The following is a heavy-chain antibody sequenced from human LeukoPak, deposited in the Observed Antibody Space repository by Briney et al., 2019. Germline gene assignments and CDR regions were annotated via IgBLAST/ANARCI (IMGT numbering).Heavy chain of an antibody. CDR1: RFTFSSYG. V-gene: IGHV3-30*18. CDR2: ISYDGSNK. CDR3: AKDHYDYVSRDAFDI. D-gene: IGHD3-16*01. Sequence: GGSLRLSCAASRFTFSSYGMHWVRQAPGKGLEWVAVISYDGSNKYYADSEKGRFTISRDNSKNTLYLQMNSLRAEDTAVYYCAKDHYDYVSRDAFDIWGQGTMVTVSS. J-gene: IGHJ3*02.